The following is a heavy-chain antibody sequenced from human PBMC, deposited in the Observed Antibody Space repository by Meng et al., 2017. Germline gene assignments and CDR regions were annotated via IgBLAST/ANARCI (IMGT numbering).Heavy chain of an antibody. J-gene: IGHJ4*02. Sequence: QITLKESGHTLVKPTQTLTLTCTFFGFLPSTSGVGVGWIRPPPGKALEWLALIYWDDDKRYSPSLKSRLTITKDTSKNQAVLTITNRDPVDTATYYCAHSYGSKFDYWGQGTLVTVSS. D-gene: IGHD4/OR15-4a*01. V-gene: IGHV2-5*02. CDR1: GFLPSTSGVG. CDR3: AHSYGSKFDY. CDR2: IYWDDDK.